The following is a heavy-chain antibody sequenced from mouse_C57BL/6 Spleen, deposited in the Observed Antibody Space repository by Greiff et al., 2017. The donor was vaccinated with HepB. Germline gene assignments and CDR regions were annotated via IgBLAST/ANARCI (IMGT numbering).Heavy chain of an antibody. CDR1: GYTFTSYW. V-gene: IGHV1-50*01. Sequence: QVQLQQPGAELVKPGASVKLSCKASGYTFTSYWMQWVKQRPGQGLEWIGEIDPSDSYTNYNQKFKGKATLTVDTSSSTAYMQLSSLTSEDSAVYYCARGELEGYWGQGTTLTVSS. J-gene: IGHJ2*01. CDR2: IDPSDSYT. CDR3: ARGELEGY.